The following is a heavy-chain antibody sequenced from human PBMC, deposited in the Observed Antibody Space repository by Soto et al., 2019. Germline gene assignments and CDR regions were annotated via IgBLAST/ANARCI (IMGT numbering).Heavy chain of an antibody. CDR1: GYTFTTYY. V-gene: IGHV1-46*01. D-gene: IGHD2-15*01. Sequence: QVQLVQSGAEVKRPGASVKVSCKASGYTFTTYYMHWVRQAPGQGLEWLGIINPNGGSTTYAQKCRGRVTMTRETSTSTVYLELSSLRSEDTAVYYCARAGYCSGGTCFHGNCDYWGQGTLVTVSA. J-gene: IGHJ4*02. CDR3: ARAGYCSGGTCFHGNCDY. CDR2: INPNGGST.